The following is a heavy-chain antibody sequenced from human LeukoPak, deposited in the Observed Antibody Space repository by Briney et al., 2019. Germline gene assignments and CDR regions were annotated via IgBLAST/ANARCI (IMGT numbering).Heavy chain of an antibody. J-gene: IGHJ4*02. V-gene: IGHV4-38-2*02. D-gene: IGHD5-12*01. Sequence: SETLSLTCTVSGYSISSGYYWGWIRQPPGKGLEWIGSIYHSGSTYYNPSLKSRVTISVDTSKNQFSLKLSSVTAADTAVYYCARALVATIDYWGQGTLATVSS. CDR2: IYHSGST. CDR3: ARALVATIDY. CDR1: GYSISSGYY.